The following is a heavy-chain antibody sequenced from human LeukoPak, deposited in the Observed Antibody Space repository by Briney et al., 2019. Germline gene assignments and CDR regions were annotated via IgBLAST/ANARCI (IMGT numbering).Heavy chain of an antibody. CDR1: GFTFSDYA. J-gene: IGHJ3*02. V-gene: IGHV3-23*01. Sequence: GGSLRLSCAASGFTFSDYAMSWVRQAPGKGLEWVSSIRASGGSTFYADSVKGRFTISRDNSENTLFLQMNSLRADDAAVYYCAKDQIGVLPDAFDIWGQGTMVSASS. D-gene: IGHD3-10*01. CDR2: IRASGGST. CDR3: AKDQIGVLPDAFDI.